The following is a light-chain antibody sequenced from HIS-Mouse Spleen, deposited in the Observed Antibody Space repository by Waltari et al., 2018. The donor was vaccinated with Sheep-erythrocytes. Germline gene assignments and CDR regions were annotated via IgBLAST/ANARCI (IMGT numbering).Light chain of an antibody. Sequence: QSVLTQPPSASGTPGQRVTISCSGSSSNIGSNPVNWYQQLPGTAPKLLIYNNNPRPSGVPDRFSGSKSGTSASLAISGLQSEDEADYYCAAWDDSLNGPVFGGGTKLTVL. J-gene: IGLJ3*02. CDR3: AAWDDSLNGPV. CDR1: SSNIGSNP. V-gene: IGLV1-44*01. CDR2: NNN.